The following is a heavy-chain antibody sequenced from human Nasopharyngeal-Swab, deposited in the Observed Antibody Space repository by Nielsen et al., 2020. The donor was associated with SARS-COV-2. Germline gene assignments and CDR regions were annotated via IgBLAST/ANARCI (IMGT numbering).Heavy chain of an antibody. J-gene: IGHJ4*02. V-gene: IGHV3-11*01. CDR1: GFTFSDYY. D-gene: IGHD1-26*01. Sequence: GESLKISCAASGFTFSDYYMSWIRQAPGKGLEWVSYISSSGSTIYYADSVKGRFTISRDNAKNSLYLQMNSLRAEDTAVYYCARDNLKTTTLVGATEFDYWGQGTLVTVSS. CDR2: ISSSGSTI. CDR3: ARDNLKTTTLVGATEFDY.